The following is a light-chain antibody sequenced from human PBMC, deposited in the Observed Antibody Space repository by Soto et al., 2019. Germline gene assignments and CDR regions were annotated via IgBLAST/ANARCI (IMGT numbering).Light chain of an antibody. CDR3: QQRSNWPRGT. CDR2: EAS. Sequence: EIVLTQSPATLSLSPGERCTLSCRASQTVSSSLAWYQQKPCQAHRLIIYEASNRATGIPARFSGSGSGADFTLTISSLEPEDFAVYYCQQRSNWPRGTFGQGTKVENK. CDR1: QTVSSS. V-gene: IGKV3-11*01. J-gene: IGKJ1*01.